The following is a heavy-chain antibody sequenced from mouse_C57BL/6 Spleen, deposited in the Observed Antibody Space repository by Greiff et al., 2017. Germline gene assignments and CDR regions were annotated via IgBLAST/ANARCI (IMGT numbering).Heavy chain of an antibody. V-gene: IGHV1-55*01. CDR2: IYPGSGST. D-gene: IGHD1-1*01. Sequence: VQLQQPGAELVKPGASVKMSCKASGYTFTSYWLTWVKQRPGQGLEWLGDIYPGSGSTNYNEKFKSKATLTVDTSSSTAYMQLSSLTSEDSAVYYCASTTGGYFDVGGTGTTVTVSS. J-gene: IGHJ1*03. CDR1: GYTFTSYW. CDR3: ASTTGGYFDV.